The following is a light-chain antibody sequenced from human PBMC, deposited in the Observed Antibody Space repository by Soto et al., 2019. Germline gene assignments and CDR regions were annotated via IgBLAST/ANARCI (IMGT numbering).Light chain of an antibody. CDR2: DVN. J-gene: IGLJ1*01. CDR1: SSDVGGYNY. V-gene: IGLV2-14*01. Sequence: QSALTQPASGSGSPGQSITISCTGTSSDVGGYNYVSWYQQNPGKAPKLMIYDVNNRPSGVSYRFSGSKSGNTASLTISGLQAEDEAGYYCSSYTRSSTLVFGTGTTLTVL. CDR3: SSYTRSSTLV.